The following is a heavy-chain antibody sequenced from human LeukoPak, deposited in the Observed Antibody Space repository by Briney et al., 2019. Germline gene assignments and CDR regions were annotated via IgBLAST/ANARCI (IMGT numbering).Heavy chain of an antibody. J-gene: IGHJ4*02. CDR3: ARMGYDSSGLDY. CDR2: FDPEDGET. V-gene: IGHV1-24*01. Sequence: ASVTVSCKVSGYTLTELSMHWVRQAPGKGREWMGGFDPEDGETIYAQKFQGRVTMTEDTSTDTAYMELSSLRSEDTAVYYCARMGYDSSGLDYWGQGTLVTVSS. CDR1: GYTLTELS. D-gene: IGHD3-22*01.